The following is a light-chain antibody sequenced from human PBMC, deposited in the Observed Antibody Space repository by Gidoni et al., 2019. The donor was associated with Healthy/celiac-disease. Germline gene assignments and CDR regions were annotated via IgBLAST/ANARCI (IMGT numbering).Light chain of an antibody. CDR3: AAWDDSLSGVV. Sequence: TISCSGSSSNIGSNYVYWYQQLPGTAPKLLIYRNNQRPSGVPDRFSGSKSGTSASLAISGLRSEDEADYYCAAWDDSLSGVVFGGGTKLTVL. CDR1: SSNIGSNY. V-gene: IGLV1-47*01. J-gene: IGLJ2*01. CDR2: RNN.